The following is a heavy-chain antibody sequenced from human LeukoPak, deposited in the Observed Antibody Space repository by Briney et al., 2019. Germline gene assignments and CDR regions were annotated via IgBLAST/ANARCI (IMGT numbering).Heavy chain of an antibody. CDR2: MNPNSDNT. D-gene: IGHD3-10*01. Sequence: ASVKVSCKASGYTFTSYDINWVRQATGQGLEWMGWMNPNSDNTGYAQKFQGRVTMTRNTSISTAYMELSSLRSEDTAVYYCARGVGIYYYMDVWGKGTTVTASS. V-gene: IGHV1-8*01. J-gene: IGHJ6*03. CDR1: GYTFTSYD. CDR3: ARGVGIYYYMDV.